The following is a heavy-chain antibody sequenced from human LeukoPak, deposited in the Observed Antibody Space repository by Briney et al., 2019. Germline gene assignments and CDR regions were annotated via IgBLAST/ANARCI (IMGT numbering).Heavy chain of an antibody. CDR2: ISGSGGST. Sequence: GGSLRLSCAASGFTFSSYGMSWVRQAPGKGLEWVSAISGSGGSTYYADSVKGRFTISRDNSKNTLYLQMNSLRAEDTAVYYCAKKGMVRGVIIKGGYYFDYWGQGTLVTVSS. D-gene: IGHD3-10*01. CDR1: GFTFSSYG. J-gene: IGHJ4*02. V-gene: IGHV3-23*01. CDR3: AKKGMVRGVIIKGGYYFDY.